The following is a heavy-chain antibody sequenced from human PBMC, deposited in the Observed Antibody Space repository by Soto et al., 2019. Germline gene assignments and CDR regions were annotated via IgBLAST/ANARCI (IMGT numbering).Heavy chain of an antibody. V-gene: IGHV3-64D*09. CDR1: GFTFTSYA. Sequence: GGSLRLSCSASGFTFTSYAMHWVRQAPGKGLEYVSSSRSNGGSTNYADSVKGRFAISRDNSKNTLYLQMSSLRAEDSAVYYCVKDIWGSIAVAALYIWGQGTMVTVSS. CDR2: SRSNGGST. J-gene: IGHJ3*02. CDR3: VKDIWGSIAVAALYI. D-gene: IGHD3-16*01.